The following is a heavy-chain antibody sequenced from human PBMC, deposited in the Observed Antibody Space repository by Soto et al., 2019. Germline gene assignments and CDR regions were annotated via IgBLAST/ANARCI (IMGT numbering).Heavy chain of an antibody. CDR3: AHRASPPDLEGQFYPYYYYYGLDV. Sequence: SGPTLVNPTETLTLTCTVSGFSLSKARMGVSWIRQPPGKALEWLAHIFWNDERSYNTSLKSRLTITKDTSKNQVVLIMTNMDPVDTATYYCAHRASPPDLEGQFYPYYYYYGLDVWGQGTTVTVSS. CDR2: IFWNDER. D-gene: IGHD1-1*01. CDR1: GFSLSKARMG. V-gene: IGHV2-26*01. J-gene: IGHJ6*02.